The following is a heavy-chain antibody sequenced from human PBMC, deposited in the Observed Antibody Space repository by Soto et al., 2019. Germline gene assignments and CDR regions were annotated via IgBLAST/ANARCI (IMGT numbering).Heavy chain of an antibody. CDR1: GFTFTKAW. V-gene: IGHV3-15*01. J-gene: IGHJ4*02. Sequence: PSLSCAASGFTFTKAWMTWVRNTPGKELEWVGRIKSSADGGTTDYAASVEDRFIISRDDSNDSLYLHMNRLKADDTAVYYCTTASQWLPPYSWRQGARVTVSS. CDR3: TTASQWLPPYS. D-gene: IGHD6-19*01. CDR2: IKSSADGGTT.